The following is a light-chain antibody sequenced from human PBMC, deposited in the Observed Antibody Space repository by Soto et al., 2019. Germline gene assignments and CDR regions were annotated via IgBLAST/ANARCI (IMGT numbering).Light chain of an antibody. CDR3: QQYKTSSPWT. CDR2: KAY. CDR1: ENINGW. V-gene: IGKV1-5*03. J-gene: IGKJ2*01. Sequence: DIQMTQSPSTLSASVGDRVTITCRASENINGWLAWYQQKAGKAPKLLIYKAYTLESGVPSRFRGSGSGTEFTLTISSLQPDDFATYYCQQYKTSSPWTFGQGTKLDFK.